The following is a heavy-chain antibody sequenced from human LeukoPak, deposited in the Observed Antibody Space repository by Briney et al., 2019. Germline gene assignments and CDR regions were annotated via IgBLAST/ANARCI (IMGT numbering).Heavy chain of an antibody. CDR1: GGSISSSSYY. Sequence: SETLSLTCTVSGGSISSSSYYWGWIRQPPGKGLEWIGYVFYSGGTLYNPSLKSRVTISVDTSKTQFSLKLTSVTAADTAVYYCARHITVTYDAFDLWGRGTMVTVSS. CDR2: VFYSGGT. CDR3: ARHITVTYDAFDL. D-gene: IGHD6-19*01. J-gene: IGHJ3*01. V-gene: IGHV4-61*05.